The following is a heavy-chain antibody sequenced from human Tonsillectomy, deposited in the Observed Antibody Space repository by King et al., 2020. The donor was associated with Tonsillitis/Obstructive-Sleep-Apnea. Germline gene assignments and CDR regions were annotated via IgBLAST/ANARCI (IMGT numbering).Heavy chain of an antibody. CDR3: ARLKYYYDSSGYSQRRHYFDY. CDR1: SGSISSSSYY. V-gene: IGHV4-39*01. J-gene: IGHJ4*02. CDR2: IYYSGST. D-gene: IGHD3-22*01. Sequence: QLQESGPGLVKPSETLSLTCTVSSGSISSSSYYWGWIRQPPGKGLEWIGSIYYSGSTYYNPSLKSRVTISVDTSKNQFSLKLSSVTAADTAVYYCARLKYYYDSSGYSQRRHYFDYWGQGTLVTVSS.